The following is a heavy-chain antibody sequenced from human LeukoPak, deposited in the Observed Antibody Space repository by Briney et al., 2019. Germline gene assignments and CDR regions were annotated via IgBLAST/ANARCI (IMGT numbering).Heavy chain of an antibody. V-gene: IGHV3-74*01. Sequence: GGSLTLSCAASGFTFSSYWMHWVRQAPGKGLVWVSRINSAGSSIIYADSVKGRFTMSRDNAKNTLSLQMNSLRAEDTAVYYCARGFFGVLNPCDFWGQGTLVTVSS. CDR2: INSAGSSI. D-gene: IGHD3-3*01. J-gene: IGHJ4*02. CDR3: ARGFFGVLNPCDF. CDR1: GFTFSSYW.